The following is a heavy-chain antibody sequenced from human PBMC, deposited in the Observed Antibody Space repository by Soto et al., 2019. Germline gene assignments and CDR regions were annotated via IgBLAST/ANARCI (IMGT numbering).Heavy chain of an antibody. D-gene: IGHD1-1*01. V-gene: IGHV4-61*01. CDR3: ARVAGTTSHYYYGMDV. CDR2: IYYSGST. CDR1: GGSVSSGSYY. J-gene: IGHJ6*02. Sequence: QVQLQESGPGLVKPSETLSLTCTVSGGSVSSGSYYWSWIRQPPGKGLEWIGYIYYSGSTNYNPSLKSRVTISVDTSKNQLSLELSSVTAADTAVYYCARVAGTTSHYYYGMDVWGQGTTVTVSS.